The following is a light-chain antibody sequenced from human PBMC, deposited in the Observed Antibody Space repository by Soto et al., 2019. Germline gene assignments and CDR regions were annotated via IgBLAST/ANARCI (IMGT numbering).Light chain of an antibody. CDR2: DDN. CDR1: SSNIGGNS. V-gene: IGLV1-51*01. CDR3: GSWDSNLSAYV. J-gene: IGLJ1*01. Sequence: SVLTQPPPVSADPGQKVTISCSGSSSNIGGNSVSWYQQLPGTAPKLLIYDDNKRPSGIPDRFSGSKSGTSATLGITGFQTGDEADYYCGSWDSNLSAYVFGTGTNFTVL.